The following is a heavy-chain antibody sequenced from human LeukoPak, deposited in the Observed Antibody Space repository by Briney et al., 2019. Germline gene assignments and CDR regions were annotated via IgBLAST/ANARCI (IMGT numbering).Heavy chain of an antibody. CDR2: IIGGGGNT. D-gene: IGHD6-19*01. CDR3: AKDKGSVAGGGRFDS. Sequence: GGSLRLSCVASGFTFSTYAMSWVRQAPGKGLEWVSGIIGGGGNTYYADSVKGRFTISRDNSKNTLYLQMNSLRAEDTAVYYCAKDKGSVAGGGRFDSWGQGPLVTVSS. J-gene: IGHJ4*02. CDR1: GFTFSTYA. V-gene: IGHV3-23*01.